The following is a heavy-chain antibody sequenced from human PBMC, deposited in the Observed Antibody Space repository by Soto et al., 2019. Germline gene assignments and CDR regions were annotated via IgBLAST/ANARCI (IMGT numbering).Heavy chain of an antibody. J-gene: IGHJ5*02. CDR2: TYFRGSA. Sequence: PWETVSLTCDVSGVSITSHYWNWIRQSPGMGLEWIGSTYFRGSASYNPSLKSRVTISLDTSKDQLSLTLSAVTAADSAVYYCARDLRSRGWFDPWGPGILVTVSS. V-gene: IGHV4-59*11. CDR3: ARDLRSRGWFDP. CDR1: GVSITSHY.